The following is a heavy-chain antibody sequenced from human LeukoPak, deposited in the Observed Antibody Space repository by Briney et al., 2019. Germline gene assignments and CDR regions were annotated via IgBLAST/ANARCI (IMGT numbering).Heavy chain of an antibody. CDR3: ASSYCGGTLCYDHY. V-gene: IGHV3-53*01. J-gene: IGHJ4*01. D-gene: IGHD2-21*01. Sequence: PGGSLRLSCAASAFTVSGNYMSWVRQAPGKGLEWVSAIYSAGNTYYADSVKGRFIISRDNSKNTLYLQMNSLRAEDTAVYYCASSYCGGTLCYDHYWGHGTLVTVSS. CDR2: IYSAGNT. CDR1: AFTVSGNY.